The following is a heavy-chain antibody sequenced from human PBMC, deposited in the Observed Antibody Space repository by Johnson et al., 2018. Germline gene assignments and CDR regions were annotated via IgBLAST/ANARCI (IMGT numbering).Heavy chain of an antibody. V-gene: IGHV3-33*01. CDR2: IWPYGGTK. CDR1: GFTFTNYG. CDR3: ITLDFKAAY. J-gene: IGHJ1*01. D-gene: IGHD6-25*01. Sequence: QVQLVQSGGGVVQPGTSLRLSCAASGFTFTNYGVHWVRQAPGKGLEWVAVIWPYGGTKYNEDSVKGRFSISSDNSKSTVYLQLNSLKTEDTAVYYCITLDFKAAYWGQGTLVTVSS.